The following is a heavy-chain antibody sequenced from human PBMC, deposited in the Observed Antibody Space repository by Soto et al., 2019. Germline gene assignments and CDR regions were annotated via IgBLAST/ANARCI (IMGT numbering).Heavy chain of an antibody. V-gene: IGHV3-15*01. CDR3: TTDDPINRS. Sequence: PGGALRLSCAASGFTFSNAWMIWVRQAPGKGLEWVGRIKIKTNGGTTDYAAPVIGRFTISRDDSKNTLYLQMNSLKTEDTAVYYCTTDDPINRSWGQGTLVTVSS. CDR1: GFTFSNAW. J-gene: IGHJ5*02. CDR2: IKIKTNGGTT.